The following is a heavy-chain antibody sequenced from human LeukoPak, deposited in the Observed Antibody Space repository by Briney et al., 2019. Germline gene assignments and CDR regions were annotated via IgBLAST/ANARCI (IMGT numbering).Heavy chain of an antibody. CDR1: GFTFSSYA. Sequence: RSGGSLRLSCAASGFTFSSYAMSWVRQAPGKGLEWVSAISGSGGSTYYADSVKGRFTISRDNSKNSLYLQMNSLRAEDTAVYYCARARYFSIRVGLNFDYWGQGTLVTVSS. J-gene: IGHJ4*02. CDR2: ISGSGGST. D-gene: IGHD2-8*02. V-gene: IGHV3-23*01. CDR3: ARARYFSIRVGLNFDY.